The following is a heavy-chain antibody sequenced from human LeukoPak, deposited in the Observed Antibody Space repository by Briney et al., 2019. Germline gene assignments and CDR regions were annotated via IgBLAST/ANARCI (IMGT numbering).Heavy chain of an antibody. V-gene: IGHV4-39*01. Sequence: PSETLSLTCTVSGGSISSSSYYWGWIRQPPATGLEWLGSIYYSGSTYYNPSLKSRVTISVDTSKNQFSLKLSSVTAADTAVYYCARRAPYYYDSSGYLTEFDYWGQGTLVTVSS. CDR3: ARRAPYYYDSSGYLTEFDY. CDR2: IYYSGST. CDR1: GGSISSSSYY. J-gene: IGHJ4*02. D-gene: IGHD3-22*01.